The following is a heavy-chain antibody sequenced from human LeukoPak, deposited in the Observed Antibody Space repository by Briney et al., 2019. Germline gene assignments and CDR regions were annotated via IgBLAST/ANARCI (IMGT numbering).Heavy chain of an antibody. CDR2: ISGSGGST. V-gene: IGHV3-23*01. J-gene: IGHJ3*02. CDR1: GFAFSSFA. Sequence: PGGSLRLPCAASGFAFSSFAMSWVRQPPGKGLEWVSSISGSGGSTYYADSVKGRFTISRDNSKNTLYLQMNSLRAEDTAVYYCAKEGDHYDSRDSGAFDIWGQGTRVTVSS. CDR3: AKEGDHYDSRDSGAFDI. D-gene: IGHD3-22*01.